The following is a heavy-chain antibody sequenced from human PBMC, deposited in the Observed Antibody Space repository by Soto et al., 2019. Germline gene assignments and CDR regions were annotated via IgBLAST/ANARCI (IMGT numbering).Heavy chain of an antibody. Sequence: GGSLRLSCAASGFTVSSYAMSWVRQAPGKGLEWVSAISGSGGSTYYADSVKGRFTISRDNSKNTLYLQMNSLRAEDTAVYYCAKDTYYYDSSGYYPRYWGQGTLVTVSS. J-gene: IGHJ4*02. D-gene: IGHD3-22*01. CDR1: GFTVSSYA. CDR2: ISGSGGST. CDR3: AKDTYYYDSSGYYPRY. V-gene: IGHV3-23*01.